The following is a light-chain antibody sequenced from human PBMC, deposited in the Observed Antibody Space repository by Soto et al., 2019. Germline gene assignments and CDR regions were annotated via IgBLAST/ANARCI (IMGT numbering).Light chain of an antibody. Sequence: QSVLTQPASVSGSPGQSITISCTGTSSDVGGYNHFSWYQHPPGRAPTLILFGVSARPSGVSHRSSGSKSGNTASLTIGGLQAEEEAYYYCCSYSSLSSVVFGGGTKVTVL. V-gene: IGLV2-14*01. CDR3: CSYSSLSSVV. J-gene: IGLJ2*01. CDR1: SSDVGGYNH. CDR2: GVS.